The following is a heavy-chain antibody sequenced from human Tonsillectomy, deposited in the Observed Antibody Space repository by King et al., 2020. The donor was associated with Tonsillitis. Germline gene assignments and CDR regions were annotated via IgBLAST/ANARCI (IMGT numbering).Heavy chain of an antibody. CDR2: INHSGSN. CDR3: ASKDSSSSWFDP. V-gene: IGHV4-34*01. D-gene: IGHD6-6*01. J-gene: IGHJ5*02. Sequence: VQLQQWGAGLLKPSETLSLTCAVYCGSFSGYYWSWIRQPPGKGLEWIGEINHSGSNNSNPAPKSRVTISVDTSKNQFSLKLSSVTAADTAVYYCASKDSSSSWFDPWGQGTLVTVSS. CDR1: CGSFSGYY.